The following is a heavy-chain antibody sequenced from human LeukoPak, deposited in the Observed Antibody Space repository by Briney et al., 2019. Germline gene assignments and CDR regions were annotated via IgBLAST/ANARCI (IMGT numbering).Heavy chain of an antibody. J-gene: IGHJ3*02. CDR2: IYTSGST. V-gene: IGHV4-61*02. CDR3: ASLSEIDAFDI. CDR1: GGSISSGSYN. Sequence: SQTLSLTCTVSGGSISSGSYNWSWIRQPAGKGLEWIGRIYTSGSTNYNPSLKSRVTISVDTSKNQFSLKLSSVTAADTAVYYCASLSEIDAFDIWGQGTMVTVSS. D-gene: IGHD5-24*01.